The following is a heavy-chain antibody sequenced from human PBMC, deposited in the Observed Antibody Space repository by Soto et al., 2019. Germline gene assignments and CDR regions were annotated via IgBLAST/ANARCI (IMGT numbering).Heavy chain of an antibody. D-gene: IGHD3-16*01. Sequence: GGSLRLSCSASGFTFTTYAMHWVRQAPGKGLEYVSRISTNGGTTYYADSVKGRFSISRDDSKNTLYLQMSSLRPEDTAVYYCVTARGSYYVYWGRGTLVTVSS. CDR3: VTARGSYYVY. J-gene: IGHJ4*02. CDR2: ISTNGGTT. CDR1: GFTFTTYA. V-gene: IGHV3-64D*08.